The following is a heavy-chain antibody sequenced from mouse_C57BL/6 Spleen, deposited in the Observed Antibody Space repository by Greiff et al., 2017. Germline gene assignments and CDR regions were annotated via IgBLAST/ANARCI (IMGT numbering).Heavy chain of an antibody. V-gene: IGHV1-82*01. J-gene: IGHJ2*01. CDR3: ATYGYDLYYFDY. Sequence: VQLQQSGPELVKPGASVKISCKASGYAFSSSWMNWVKQRPGKGLEWIGRIYPGDGDTNYNGKFKGKATLTADKSSSTAYMQLSSLTSEDSAVYFCATYGYDLYYFDYGGQGTTLTVSS. CDR2: IYPGDGDT. CDR1: GYAFSSSW. D-gene: IGHD2-2*01.